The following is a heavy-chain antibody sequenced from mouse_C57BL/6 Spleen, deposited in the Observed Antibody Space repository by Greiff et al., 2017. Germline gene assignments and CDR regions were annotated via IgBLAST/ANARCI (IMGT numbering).Heavy chain of an antibody. CDR1: GFTFSSYG. D-gene: IGHD1-1*01. Sequence: EVQGVESGGDLVKPGGSLKLSCAASGFTFSSYGMSWVRQTPDKRLEWVATISSGGSYTYYPDSVKGRFTISRDNAKNTLYLQMSSLKSEDTAMYYCARITTVVEGAWFAYWGQGTLVTVAA. CDR2: ISSGGSYT. CDR3: ARITTVVEGAWFAY. J-gene: IGHJ3*01. V-gene: IGHV5-6*01.